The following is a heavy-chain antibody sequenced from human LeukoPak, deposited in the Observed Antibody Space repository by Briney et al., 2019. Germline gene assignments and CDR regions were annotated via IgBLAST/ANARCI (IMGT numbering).Heavy chain of an antibody. D-gene: IGHD1-26*01. CDR3: ARQVGATNY. CDR2: ISGGST. Sequence: GGSLRLSCAASGFTVSSNEMSWVRQAPGKGLGWVSSISGGSTYYADSRKGRFTISRDNSKNTLHLQMNSLRAEDTAVYYCARQVGATNYWGQGTLVTVSS. V-gene: IGHV3-38-3*01. CDR1: GFTVSSNE. J-gene: IGHJ4*02.